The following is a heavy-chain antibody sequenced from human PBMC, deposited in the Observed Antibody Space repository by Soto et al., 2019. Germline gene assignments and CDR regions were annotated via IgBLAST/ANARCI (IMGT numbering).Heavy chain of an antibody. CDR3: VRGSYDILTGFFFFDD. Sequence: SETLSLTCSVSGGSIGKYYWNWIRQPPGKGLEWIGYIFYSGSTNYNPSLKSRVTISLDTSKNRFSLKLSSVTAADTAMYYCVRGSYDILTGFFFFDDWGQGALVTVSS. CDR2: IFYSGST. CDR1: GGSIGKYY. V-gene: IGHV4-59*01. D-gene: IGHD3-9*01. J-gene: IGHJ4*02.